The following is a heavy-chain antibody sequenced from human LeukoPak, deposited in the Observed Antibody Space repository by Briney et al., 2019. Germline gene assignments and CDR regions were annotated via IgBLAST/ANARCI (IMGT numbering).Heavy chain of an antibody. D-gene: IGHD3-10*01. CDR1: GFTFSSYS. V-gene: IGHV3-21*01. CDR2: ISSRSGYI. Sequence: GGSLRLFCAASGFTFSSYSMNWVRQAPGKGLEWVSSISSRSGYIYYADSVKGRFTISRDNAKNSLYLQMNSLRAEDTAVYYCARAMVRGVIIPDYWGQGTLVTVSS. CDR3: ARAMVRGVIIPDY. J-gene: IGHJ4*02.